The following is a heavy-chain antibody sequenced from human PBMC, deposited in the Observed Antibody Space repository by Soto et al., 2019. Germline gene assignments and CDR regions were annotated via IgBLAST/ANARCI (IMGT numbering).Heavy chain of an antibody. V-gene: IGHV4-59*08. J-gene: IGHJ4*02. CDR1: GGSISSYY. CDR2: IYYSGST. Sequence: PSETLSLTCTVSGGSISSYYWSWIRQPPGKGLEWIGYIYYSGSTNYNPSLKSRVTISVDTSKNQFSLKLSSVTAADTAVYYCARHRRDFDYWGQGTLVTVS. CDR3: ARHRRDFDY.